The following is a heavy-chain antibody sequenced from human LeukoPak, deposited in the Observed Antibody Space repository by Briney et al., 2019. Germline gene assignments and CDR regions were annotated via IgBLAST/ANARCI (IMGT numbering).Heavy chain of an antibody. CDR3: ARGVVGVAFDY. Sequence: SETLSLTCTVSGGSISSGGYYWSWIRQPPGKGLEWIGYIYHSGSTYYNPSLKSRVTISVDRSKNQFSLKLSSVTAADTAVYYCARGVVGVAFDYWGQGTLVTVSS. J-gene: IGHJ4*02. CDR1: GGSISSGGYY. V-gene: IGHV4-30-2*01. D-gene: IGHD6-19*01. CDR2: IYHSGST.